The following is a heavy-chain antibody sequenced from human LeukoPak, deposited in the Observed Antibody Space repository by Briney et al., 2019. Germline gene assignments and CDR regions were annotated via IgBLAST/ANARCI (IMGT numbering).Heavy chain of an antibody. CDR2: IYYSGSI. Sequence: PSETLSLTCTVSGGSISSYYWSWIRQPPGKGLEWIGYIYYSGSINYNPSLKSRVTISVDTSKNQFSLKLSSVTAADTAVYYCARMLGRWLQFDYFDYWGQGTLVTVSS. V-gene: IGHV4-59*01. CDR1: GGSISSYY. CDR3: ARMLGRWLQFDYFDY. J-gene: IGHJ4*02. D-gene: IGHD5-24*01.